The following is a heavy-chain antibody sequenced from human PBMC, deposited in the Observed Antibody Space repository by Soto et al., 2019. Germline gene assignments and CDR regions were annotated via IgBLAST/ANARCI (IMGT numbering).Heavy chain of an antibody. Sequence: SETLSLTCAVSGGSISSGGYSWSWIRQPPGKGLEWIGYIYHSGGTYYNPSLKGRVTLSIDRTKKQFSLKLKSVTAADTAVYFCARTMTTSGWFDPWGQGTLVTVSS. CDR1: GGSISSGGYS. CDR2: IYHSGGT. V-gene: IGHV4-30-2*01. D-gene: IGHD4-17*01. J-gene: IGHJ5*02. CDR3: ARTMTTSGWFDP.